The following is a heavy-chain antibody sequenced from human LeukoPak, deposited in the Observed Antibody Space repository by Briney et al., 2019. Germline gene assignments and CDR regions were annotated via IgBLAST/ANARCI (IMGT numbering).Heavy chain of an antibody. J-gene: IGHJ5*02. V-gene: IGHV4-61*02. CDR3: ASLYCSGGSCYPP. D-gene: IGHD2-15*01. CDR2: IYASGST. CDR1: GGSISSGSYY. Sequence: PSQTLSLTCTVSGGSISSGSYYWSWIRQPAGQGLEWIGRIYASGSTNYNPSLKSRVTISVDTSKNQFSLKLSSVTAADTAVYYCASLYCSGGSCYPPWGQGTLVTVSS.